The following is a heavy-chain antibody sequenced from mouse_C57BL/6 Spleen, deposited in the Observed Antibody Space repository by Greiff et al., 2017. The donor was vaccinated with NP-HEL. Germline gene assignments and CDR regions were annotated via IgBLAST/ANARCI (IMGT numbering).Heavy chain of an antibody. J-gene: IGHJ2*01. V-gene: IGHV5-9*01. CDR2: ISGGGGNT. CDR3: ARQGTTVVAPFDY. D-gene: IGHD1-1*01. Sequence: DVKLVESGGGLVKPGGSLKLSCAASGFTFSSYTMSWVRQTPEKRLEWVATISGGGGNTYYPDSVKGRFTISRDNAKNTLYLQMSSLRSEDTALYYCARQGTTVVAPFDYWGQGTTLTVSS. CDR1: GFTFSSYT.